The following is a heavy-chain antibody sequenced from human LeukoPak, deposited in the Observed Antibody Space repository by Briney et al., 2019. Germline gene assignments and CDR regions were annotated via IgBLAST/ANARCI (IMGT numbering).Heavy chain of an antibody. Sequence: GGSLRLSCAASGFTFSSYEMTWVRQAPGKGLEWVSVIDSGYSTYYADSVKGRFIISRDNSKNTLYLQMNSLRAEDTAVYYCASPAGYCSGGSCYKYDYWGQGTLVTVSS. CDR1: GFTFSSYE. D-gene: IGHD2-15*01. CDR2: IDSGYST. CDR3: ASPAGYCSGGSCYKYDY. V-gene: IGHV3-53*01. J-gene: IGHJ4*02.